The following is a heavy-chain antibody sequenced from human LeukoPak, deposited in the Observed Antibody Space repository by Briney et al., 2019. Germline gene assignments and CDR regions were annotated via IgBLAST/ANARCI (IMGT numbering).Heavy chain of an antibody. CDR1: GLTFSSYG. J-gene: IGHJ4*02. CDR2: IWYDGSNK. V-gene: IGHV3-33*01. D-gene: IGHD3-10*01. Sequence: GGSLRLSCAASGLTFSSYGMHWVRQAPGKGLEWVAVIWYDGSNKYYADSVKGRFTISRDNSKNTLYLQMNSLRAEDTAVYYCARDSYYYGSGLGYWGQGTLVTVSS. CDR3: ARDSYYYGSGLGY.